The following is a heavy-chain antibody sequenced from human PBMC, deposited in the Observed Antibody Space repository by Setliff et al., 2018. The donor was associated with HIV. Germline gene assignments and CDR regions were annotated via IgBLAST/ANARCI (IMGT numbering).Heavy chain of an antibody. CDR1: GYTFTGYF. J-gene: IGHJ4*02. D-gene: IGHD3-22*01. CDR3: ASSRYYDSSGYYYPLGY. Sequence: ASVKVSCKTSGYTFTGYFMHWVRQAPTHGLEWMGWINPDSGDTNSAQKFQGRLTMTWDTSINTAYMELSRLRSDDTAVYYCASSRYYDSSGYYYPLGYWGQGTLVTVSS. CDR2: INPDSGDT. V-gene: IGHV1-2*02.